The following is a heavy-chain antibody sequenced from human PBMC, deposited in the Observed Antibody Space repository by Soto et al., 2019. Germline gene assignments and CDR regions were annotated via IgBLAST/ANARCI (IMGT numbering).Heavy chain of an antibody. CDR2: IKQDESEK. CDR1: GIAFSRYW. D-gene: IGHD5-12*01. Sequence: GGSLRLSCAASGIAFSRYWMSWVRQAPGKGLEWVANIKQDESEKYYVDSVKGRFTISRDNAKNSLFLQLDSLRAEDTAVYYCARGRREMATISDAFAIWGQGTMVTVS. J-gene: IGHJ3*02. CDR3: ARGRREMATISDAFAI. V-gene: IGHV3-7*01.